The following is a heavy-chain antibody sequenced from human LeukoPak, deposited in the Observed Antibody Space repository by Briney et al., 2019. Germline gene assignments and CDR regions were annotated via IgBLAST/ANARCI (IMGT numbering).Heavy chain of an antibody. CDR2: ISYDGSNK. D-gene: IGHD2/OR15-2a*01. V-gene: IGHV3-30*18. Sequence: GGSLRLSCAASGFTFSSYAMSWVRQAPGKGLEWVAVISYDGSNKYYAESVKGRFTISRDNPKNTVYLQISSLRVEDTAVYYCAKDYTGFFGMDVWGQGTTVTVSS. J-gene: IGHJ6*02. CDR1: GFTFSSYA. CDR3: AKDYTGFFGMDV.